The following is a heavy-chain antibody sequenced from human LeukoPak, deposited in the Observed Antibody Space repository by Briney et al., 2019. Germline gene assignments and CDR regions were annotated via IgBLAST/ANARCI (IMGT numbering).Heavy chain of an antibody. D-gene: IGHD3-16*02. Sequence: GGSLRLSCAASGFTFSSYSMNWVRQAPGKGLEWVSSISSSSSYIYYADSVKGRFTISRDNAKNSLYLQVNSLRAEDTAVYYCASFASNLIGLDYWGRGTLVTVSS. CDR2: ISSSSSYI. CDR1: GFTFSSYS. V-gene: IGHV3-21*01. CDR3: ASFASNLIGLDY. J-gene: IGHJ4*02.